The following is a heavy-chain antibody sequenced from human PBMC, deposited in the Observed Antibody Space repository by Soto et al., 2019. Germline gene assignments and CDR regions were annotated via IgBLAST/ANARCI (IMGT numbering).Heavy chain of an antibody. CDR2: IIPIFGTA. V-gene: IGHV1-69*06. Sequence: QVQLVQSGAEVKKPGSSVKVSCKASGCPFSSYAISWVRQAPGQGLEWMGGIIPIFGTANYAHKFQGRVTITADRSTSTAYMEVSGLRSEDTAVYYCATTKVVAATPLPFGYWGQGTLVTVSS. D-gene: IGHD2-15*01. CDR1: GCPFSSYA. CDR3: ATTKVVAATPLPFGY. J-gene: IGHJ4*02.